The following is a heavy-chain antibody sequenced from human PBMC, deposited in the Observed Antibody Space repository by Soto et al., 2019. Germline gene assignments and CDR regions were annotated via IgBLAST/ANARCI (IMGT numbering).Heavy chain of an antibody. J-gene: IGHJ6*02. V-gene: IGHV3-11*06. CDR3: ARDRDITIFGVAQGPDV. Sequence: GGSLRLSCAASGFTFSDYYMSWIRQAPGKGLEWVSYISSSSSYTNYADSVKGRFTISRDNAKNSLYLQMNSLRAEDTAVYYCARDRDITIFGVAQGPDVWGQGTTVTVSS. CDR1: GFTFSDYY. CDR2: ISSSSSYT. D-gene: IGHD3-3*01.